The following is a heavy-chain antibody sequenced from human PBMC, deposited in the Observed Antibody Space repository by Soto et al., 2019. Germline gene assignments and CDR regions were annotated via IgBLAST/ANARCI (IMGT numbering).Heavy chain of an antibody. J-gene: IGHJ4*02. Sequence: EVQLVESGGGLVKPGGSLRLSCAASGFTFSRYSMNWVRQAPGKGLEWVSSISSSSSYIYYADSVKGRFTISRDNAKNSLYLQMNSLRAEDTAVYYCARDQYDSSGYHDYWGQGTLVTVSS. CDR3: ARDQYDSSGYHDY. CDR1: GFTFSRYS. CDR2: ISSSSSYI. D-gene: IGHD3-22*01. V-gene: IGHV3-21*01.